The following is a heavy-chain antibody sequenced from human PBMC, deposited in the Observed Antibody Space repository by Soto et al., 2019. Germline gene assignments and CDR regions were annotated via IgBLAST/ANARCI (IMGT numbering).Heavy chain of an antibody. D-gene: IGHD3-16*01. Sequence: PGRSLRLSCAASRYTFKSHGLSWVRQAPGKGLEWVSTIDSSGVNTHYADSVKGRFTISRDNSRNTLHLQMHDLRADDTALYYSVSWVSAHFDYWGQGTVVTVSS. CDR2: IDSSGVNT. CDR1: RYTFKSHG. CDR3: VSWVSAHFDY. V-gene: IGHV3-23*01. J-gene: IGHJ4*02.